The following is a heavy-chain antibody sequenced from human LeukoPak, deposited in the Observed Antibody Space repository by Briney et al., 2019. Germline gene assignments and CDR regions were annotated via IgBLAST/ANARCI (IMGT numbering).Heavy chain of an antibody. D-gene: IGHD6-13*01. CDR2: IYYTGTT. J-gene: IGHJ5*01. Sequence: PSETLSLTCTVSGGSVSSGDYFWSWIRQPPGKGLELIAYIYYTGTTYYNPSLKTRVTISVDTSKNQFSMKLSSVTAADAAVYYCARHSGPYSSSWFDYWGQGTLVTVSS. CDR1: GGSVSSGDYF. V-gene: IGHV4-30-4*01. CDR3: ARHSGPYSSSWFDY.